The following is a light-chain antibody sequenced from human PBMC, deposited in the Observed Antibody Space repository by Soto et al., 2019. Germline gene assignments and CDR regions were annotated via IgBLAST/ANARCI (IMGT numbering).Light chain of an antibody. V-gene: IGKV3-11*01. CDR3: QQRSDWVGT. CDR2: DVS. CDR1: QSISTF. J-gene: IGKJ1*01. Sequence: EIVLTQSPATLSLSPGERATLSCRASQSISTFLAWYQQRPGQAPRLLMYDVSTRATGIPARFSGSGSGTDFTLTISSLEPEDFAVYYCQQRSDWVGTFGQGTKVDIK.